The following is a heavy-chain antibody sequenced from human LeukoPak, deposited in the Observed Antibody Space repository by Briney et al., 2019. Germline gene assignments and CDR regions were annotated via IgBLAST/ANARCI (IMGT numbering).Heavy chain of an antibody. D-gene: IGHD3-22*01. CDR1: GGTFSSYA. J-gene: IGHJ5*02. Sequence: SVKVSCKASGGTFSSYAISWVRQAPGQGLEWMGGIIPIFGTANYAQKFQGRVTITADESTSTAYMELSSLRSEDTAVYYCARDPRYYDSSGYYHWGQGTLVTVSS. CDR3: ARDPRYYDSSGYYH. V-gene: IGHV1-69*13. CDR2: IIPIFGTA.